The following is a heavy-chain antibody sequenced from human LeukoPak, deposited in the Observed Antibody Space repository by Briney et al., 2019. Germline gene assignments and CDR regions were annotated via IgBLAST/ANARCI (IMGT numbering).Heavy chain of an antibody. D-gene: IGHD3-3*01. CDR2: ISWNSGSI. CDR1: GFTFDDYA. V-gene: IGHV3-9*01. Sequence: PGGSLRLSCAASGFTFDDYAMHWVRQAPGKGLEWVSGISWNSGSIGYADSVKGRFTISRDNSKNTLYLQMNSLRAEDTAVYYCARSLRFLGLWGQGTLVTVSS. J-gene: IGHJ4*02. CDR3: ARSLRFLGL.